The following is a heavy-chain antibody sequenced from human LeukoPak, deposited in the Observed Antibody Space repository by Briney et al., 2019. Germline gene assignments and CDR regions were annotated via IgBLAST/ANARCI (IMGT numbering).Heavy chain of an antibody. J-gene: IGHJ4*02. V-gene: IGHV3-9*01. CDR2: ISWNSGSI. CDR3: AKDKWYDSSDYFDY. Sequence: GRTLRLSCAASGFTFDDYDMHWVRHAPGKGLELVSGISWNSGSIGYADSVKGRFTISRDNAKNSLYLQMNSLRAEDTALYYCAKDKWYDSSDYFDYWGQGTLVTVSS. CDR1: GFTFDDYD. D-gene: IGHD3-22*01.